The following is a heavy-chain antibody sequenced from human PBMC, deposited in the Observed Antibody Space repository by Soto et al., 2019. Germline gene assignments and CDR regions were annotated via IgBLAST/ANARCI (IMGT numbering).Heavy chain of an antibody. CDR1: GASITSHY. CDR3: AQVNSAYDPIDY. D-gene: IGHD5-12*01. J-gene: IGHJ4*02. Sequence: PSETLSLTCNVSGASITSHYFAWIRQTPGRRLEWLGFIYLGGSINYNPSFKSRVIISVDTSKNQFAVRLSSVTAADTAVYYCAQVNSAYDPIDYWGQGTLVTVSS. V-gene: IGHV4-59*11. CDR2: IYLGGSI.